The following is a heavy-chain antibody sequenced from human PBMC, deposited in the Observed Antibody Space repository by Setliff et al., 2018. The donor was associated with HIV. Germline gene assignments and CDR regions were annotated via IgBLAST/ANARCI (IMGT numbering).Heavy chain of an antibody. D-gene: IGHD3-9*01. J-gene: IGHJ4*02. V-gene: IGHV3-48*01. CDR1: GFTFSSYS. CDR2: ISSSSSTI. Sequence: GGSLRLSCAASGFTFSSYSMNWVRQAPGKGLEWVSYISSSSSTIYYADSVKGRFTISRDNAKNSLYLQMNSLRAEDTAVYYCAKGQGYYDILTGYPYYFDSWGQGTLVTVS. CDR3: AKGQGYYDILTGYPYYFDS.